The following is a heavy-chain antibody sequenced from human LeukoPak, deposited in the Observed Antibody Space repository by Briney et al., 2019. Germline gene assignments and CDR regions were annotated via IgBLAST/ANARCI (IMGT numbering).Heavy chain of an antibody. J-gene: IGHJ4*02. V-gene: IGHV3-53*01. Sequence: GGSLRLSCAASGFTVSSNYMSWVRQAPGKGLEWVSVIYSGGSTYYADSVKGRFSISRDNAKNTLYLQMNSLRVEDTAMYYCARGRPHGNDYWGQGTLVTVSS. CDR3: ARGRPHGNDY. D-gene: IGHD4-23*01. CDR2: IYSGGST. CDR1: GFTVSSNY.